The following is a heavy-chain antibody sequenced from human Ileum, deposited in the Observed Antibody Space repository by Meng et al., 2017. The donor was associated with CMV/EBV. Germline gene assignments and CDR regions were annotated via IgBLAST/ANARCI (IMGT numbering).Heavy chain of an antibody. CDR1: GDSISGYQ. CDR2: IFYNGIT. CDR3: VRGFGSRNGEAFDF. D-gene: IGHD3-3*01. Sequence: QVELEESGPGLVKSSETLSLICTAPGDSISGYQWSWIRQPAGKGLEWLGRIFYNGITTHNPSLKSRVTMSVDTSKNQFSLKLSSVTAADTAVYYCVRGFGSRNGEAFDFWGQGTMVTVSS. J-gene: IGHJ3*01. V-gene: IGHV4-4*07.